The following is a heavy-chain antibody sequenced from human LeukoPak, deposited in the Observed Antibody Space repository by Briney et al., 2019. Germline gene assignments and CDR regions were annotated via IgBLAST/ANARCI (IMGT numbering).Heavy chain of an antibody. Sequence: SETLSLTCTVSGGSISSGNCYWSWIRQPPGKGLEWTGSIYYSGSTYYNPSLKSRVTISVDTSRNQFSLRLSSVTAADTAVYYCARAGETGEFDYWGQGTLVTVSS. J-gene: IGHJ4*02. CDR2: IYYSGST. V-gene: IGHV4-30-4*01. CDR3: ARAGETGEFDY. D-gene: IGHD7-27*01. CDR1: GGSISSGNCY.